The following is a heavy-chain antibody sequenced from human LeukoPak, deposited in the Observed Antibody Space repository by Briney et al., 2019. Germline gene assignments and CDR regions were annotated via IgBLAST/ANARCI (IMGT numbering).Heavy chain of an antibody. Sequence: SETLSLTCTVSGASISSFYWSWIRQPPGKGLEWIGYIHYSGTTDYNPSLKSRVTISVDTSKKQFSLKVTSVTTADTAVYYCASVRGYDSGYDYWGQGTLVTVSS. CDR3: ASVRGYDSGYDY. CDR2: IHYSGTT. D-gene: IGHD3-10*01. J-gene: IGHJ4*02. CDR1: GASISSFY. V-gene: IGHV4-59*01.